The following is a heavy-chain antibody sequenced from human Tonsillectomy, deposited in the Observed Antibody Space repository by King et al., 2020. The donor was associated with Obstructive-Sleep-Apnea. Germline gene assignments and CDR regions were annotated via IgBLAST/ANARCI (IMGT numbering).Heavy chain of an antibody. D-gene: IGHD5-12*01. CDR2: ISYSGST. V-gene: IGHV4-59*08. CDR3: ARQPRHSGYDLDYFDN. Sequence: VQLQESGPGLVKPSETLSLTCTVSGGSISPYYWSWIRQPPGKGLEWIGYISYSGSTNYNPSLKSRVTMSVATSKNPFSLRLGSVTAADTALYSCARQPRHSGYDLDYFDNWGQGTLVTVSS. CDR1: GGSISPYY. J-gene: IGHJ4*02.